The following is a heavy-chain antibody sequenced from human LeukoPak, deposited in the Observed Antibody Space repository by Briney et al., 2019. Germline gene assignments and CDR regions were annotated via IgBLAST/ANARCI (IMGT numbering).Heavy chain of an antibody. CDR3: AKSMVSGSSHWYFDF. Sequence: PGGSLRLSCAASGFTFDDYTMHWVRQAPGKGLEWVSLISWDGGSTYYADSVKGRFTISRDNSKNSLYLQMNSLRTEDTALYYCAKSMVSGSSHWYFDFWGRGTLVTVSS. CDR1: GFTFDDYT. CDR2: ISWDGGST. D-gene: IGHD3-10*01. V-gene: IGHV3-43*01. J-gene: IGHJ2*01.